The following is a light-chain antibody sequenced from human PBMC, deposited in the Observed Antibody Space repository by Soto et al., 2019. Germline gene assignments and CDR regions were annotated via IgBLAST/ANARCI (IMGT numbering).Light chain of an antibody. CDR1: QSISSW. CDR2: DAS. J-gene: IGKJ1*01. Sequence: DIEMTQNPSTLSASVGDRVTITCRASQSISSWLAWYQQKPGKAPKLLIYDASSLESGVPSRFSGSGSGTEFPLTISSLQPDDFATYYCQQYNSYSWTFGQGTKVDI. V-gene: IGKV1-5*01. CDR3: QQYNSYSWT.